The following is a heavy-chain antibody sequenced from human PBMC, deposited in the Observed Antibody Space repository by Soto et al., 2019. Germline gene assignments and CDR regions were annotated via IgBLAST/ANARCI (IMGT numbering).Heavy chain of an antibody. D-gene: IGHD5-18*01. V-gene: IGHV4-59*08. CDR1: GGSVSSYY. CDR2: IYYSGST. J-gene: IGHJ4*02. CDR3: ARHDSAGY. Sequence: QVQLQESGPGLVKPSETLSVTCTVSGGSVSSYYWSWIRQPPGKGLEWIGYIYYSGSTNYNPSLKSRVTISVDTSKNQFSLKLSSVTAADTAVYYYARHDSAGYWGQGTLVTVSS.